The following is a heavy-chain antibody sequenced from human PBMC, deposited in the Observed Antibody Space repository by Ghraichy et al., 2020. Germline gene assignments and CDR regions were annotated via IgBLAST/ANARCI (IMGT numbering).Heavy chain of an antibody. J-gene: IGHJ4*02. CDR3: AGGSGSPNFDY. CDR2: INHSGST. D-gene: IGHD3-10*01. CDR1: GGSFSGYY. V-gene: IGHV4-34*01. Sequence: SPTLSLTCAVYGGSFSGYYWSWIRQPPGKGLEWIGEINHSGSTNYNPSLKSRVTISVDTSKNHFSLKLSSVTAADTAVYYCAGGSGSPNFDYWGQGTLVTVSS.